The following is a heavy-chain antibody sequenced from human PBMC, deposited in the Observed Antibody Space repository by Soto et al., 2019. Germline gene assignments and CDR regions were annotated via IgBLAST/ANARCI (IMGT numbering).Heavy chain of an antibody. V-gene: IGHV1-46*03. D-gene: IGHD6-6*01. J-gene: IGHJ3*02. CDR1: GYTFTSYY. CDR2: INPSGGST. Sequence: GASVKVSCKASGYTFTSYYIHWVRQAPGQGLEWMGIINPSGGSTSYAQKFQGRVTMTRDTSTSTVYMELSSLRSEDTAVYYCAKESPQQLGAFDIWGQGTMVTVSS. CDR3: AKESPQQLGAFDI.